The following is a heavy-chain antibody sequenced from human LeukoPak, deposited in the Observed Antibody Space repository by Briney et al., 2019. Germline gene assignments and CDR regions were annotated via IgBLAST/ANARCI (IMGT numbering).Heavy chain of an antibody. CDR3: AKDRSGSYSVSAFDI. J-gene: IGHJ3*02. CDR1: GFTFSNYA. CDR2: ISGRGDRT. V-gene: IGHV3-23*01. Sequence: PGGSLRLSCAASGFTFSNYAVSWVRQAPGQGLEWVSAISGRGDRTYYADSVKGRFTISRDNSKNTLYLQMNSLRAEDTAVYYCAKDRSGSYSVSAFDIWGQGTMVTVSS. D-gene: IGHD1-26*01.